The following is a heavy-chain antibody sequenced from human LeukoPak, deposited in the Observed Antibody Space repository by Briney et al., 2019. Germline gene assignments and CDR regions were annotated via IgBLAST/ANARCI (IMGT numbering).Heavy chain of an antibody. J-gene: IGHJ4*02. CDR3: ARGYDFWSGYTD. CDR1: GGSISSYY. Sequence: NPSETLSLTCTVSGGSISSYYWSWLRQPPGKGLEWIGYIYYSGSTNCNPSLKSRVTTSLDTSKNHFSLKLSSVTAADTAVYYCARGYDFWSGYTDWGQGTLVTVSS. D-gene: IGHD3-3*01. CDR2: IYYSGST. V-gene: IGHV4-59*01.